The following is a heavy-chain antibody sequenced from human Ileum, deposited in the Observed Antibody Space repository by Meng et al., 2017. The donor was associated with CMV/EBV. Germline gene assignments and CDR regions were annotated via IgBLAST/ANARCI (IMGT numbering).Heavy chain of an antibody. CDR3: AGGGYSSNWPFDY. CDR2: IYTGAGT. D-gene: IGHD6-13*01. CDR1: GFTFSSYS. Sequence: GESLKISCAASGFTFSSYSMSWVRQAPGRGLEWVSVIYTGAGTYYTDSVKGRFTISRDNSKNTLYLQMNSLRAEDTAVYYCAGGGYSSNWPFDYCGQGTQVADSS. J-gene: IGHJ4*02. V-gene: IGHV3-66*02.